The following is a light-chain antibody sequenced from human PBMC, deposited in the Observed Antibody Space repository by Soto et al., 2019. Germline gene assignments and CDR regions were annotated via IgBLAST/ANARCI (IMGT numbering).Light chain of an antibody. CDR1: QTCSGW. CDR3: QHYKCYSEA. V-gene: IGKV1-5*03. J-gene: IGKJ1*01. Sequence: DVPMSLSPSTLSGSVGDRVTITCLASQTCSGWLALYQQKPGKARKLLIYKASTLKSGVPSRFSGSGSGTEFTLTISILQPDDVATYCCQHYKCYSEAFGQGTKVEI. CDR2: KAS.